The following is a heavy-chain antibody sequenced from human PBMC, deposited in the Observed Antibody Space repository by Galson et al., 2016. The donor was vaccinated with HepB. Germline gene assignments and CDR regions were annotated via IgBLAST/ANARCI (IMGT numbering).Heavy chain of an antibody. J-gene: IGHJ6*03. CDR3: AREVSYYDRSGFPGRDYYYYMDV. D-gene: IGHD3-22*01. CDR2: VSPYNGNT. V-gene: IGHV1-18*01. CDR1: GYIFTSYG. Sequence: SVKVSCKASGYIFTSYGIGWVRQAPGQGLEWMGWVSPYNGNTNYAQKLQGRVTMTTDTSTSTAYMELRSLKSDDTAVYYCAREVSYYDRSGFPGRDYYYYMDVWGKGTTVTVSS.